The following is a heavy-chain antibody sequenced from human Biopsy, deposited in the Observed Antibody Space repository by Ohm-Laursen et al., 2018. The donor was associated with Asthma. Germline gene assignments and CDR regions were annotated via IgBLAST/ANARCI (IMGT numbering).Heavy chain of an antibody. Sequence: GSSVKVSCKASGYTLTSYGMNWVRQAPGQGLEWMGWMNTNTGNPTYAQGFTGRFVFSLDTSVNTAHLQISSLKAEDTAVYFCARMISYYDEMRDPFFDYWGQGTLVTVSS. CDR2: MNTNTGNP. J-gene: IGHJ4*02. D-gene: IGHD3-16*01. V-gene: IGHV7-4-1*02. CDR1: GYTLTSYG. CDR3: ARMISYYDEMRDPFFDY.